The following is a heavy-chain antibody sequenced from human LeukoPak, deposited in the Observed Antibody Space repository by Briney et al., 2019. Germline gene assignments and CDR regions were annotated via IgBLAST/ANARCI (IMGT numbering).Heavy chain of an antibody. CDR1: GFTFTTSA. Sequence: GASVKVSCKASGFTFTTSAMQWVRQARGQRLEWIGWIVVGSGNTHYAQKFQERVTITRDMSTSTASMELSSLRSEDTAVYYCAAGSLDYEFYFDYWGQGTLVTVSS. CDR3: AAGSLDYEFYFDY. V-gene: IGHV1-58*02. J-gene: IGHJ4*02. CDR2: IVVGSGNT. D-gene: IGHD3/OR15-3a*01.